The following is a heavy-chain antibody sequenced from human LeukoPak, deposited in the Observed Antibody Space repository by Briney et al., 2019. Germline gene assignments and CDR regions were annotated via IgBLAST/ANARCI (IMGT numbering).Heavy chain of an antibody. Sequence: GASVKVSCKASGYTFTGYYMHWVRQALGQGLEWVAWINPNGGGTNYAQQFQGRVTTSSDTSISTAYMELSSLRSDDTAVYYCARDSYSGSYYYWGQGTLVTVSS. J-gene: IGHJ4*02. CDR3: ARDSYSGSYYY. D-gene: IGHD1-26*01. CDR2: INPNGGGT. CDR1: GYTFTGYY. V-gene: IGHV1-2*02.